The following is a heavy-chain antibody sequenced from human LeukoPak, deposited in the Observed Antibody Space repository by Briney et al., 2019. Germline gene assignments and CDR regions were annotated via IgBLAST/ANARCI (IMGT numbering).Heavy chain of an antibody. V-gene: IGHV1-69*06. Sequence: SVTVSCKASGYTFTSYGISWVRQAPGQGLEWMGGIIPIFGTANYAQKFQGRVTITADKSTSTAYMELSSLRSEDTAVYYCATLSGYGLYYYYYMDVWGKGTTVTISS. CDR1: GYTFTSYG. D-gene: IGHD5-12*01. CDR3: ATLSGYGLYYYYYMDV. CDR2: IIPIFGTA. J-gene: IGHJ6*03.